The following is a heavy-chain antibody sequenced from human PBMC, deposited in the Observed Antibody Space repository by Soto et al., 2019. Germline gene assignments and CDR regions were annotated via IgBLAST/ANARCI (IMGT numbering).Heavy chain of an antibody. J-gene: IGHJ4*02. CDR2: IWYDGSNK. V-gene: IGHV3-33*01. CDR1: GFTFSSYG. Sequence: QVQLVESGGGVVQPGRSLRLSCAASGFTFSSYGMHWVRQAPGKGLEWVAVIWYDGSNKCYADSVKGRFTISRDNSKNTLYLQMNSLRAEDTAVYYCARDLANSFDYWGQGTLVTVSS. CDR3: ARDLANSFDY.